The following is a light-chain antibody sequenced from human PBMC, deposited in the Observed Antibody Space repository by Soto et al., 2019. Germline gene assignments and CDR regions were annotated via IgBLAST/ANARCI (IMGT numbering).Light chain of an antibody. Sequence: EIVMTQSPGTLSVSPVERVTLSCRASQSVGNNLAWHQQKPGQAPRLLIYGASTRATGFPARFSGSGSGTAFTLTISRLEPADFAVYYCQQYGSSLTFGGGTKVDIK. V-gene: IGKV3-15*01. CDR1: QSVGNN. CDR3: QQYGSSLT. J-gene: IGKJ4*01. CDR2: GAS.